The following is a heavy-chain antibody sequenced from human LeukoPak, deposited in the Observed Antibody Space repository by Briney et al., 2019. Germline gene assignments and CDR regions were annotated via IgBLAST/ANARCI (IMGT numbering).Heavy chain of an antibody. CDR3: TRPGWNGPTDFDG. V-gene: IGHV3-73*01. D-gene: IGHD1-1*01. CDR1: GFTFSGSA. CDR2: IRSKANSYAT. J-gene: IGHJ2*01. Sequence: GGSLRLSCAASGFTFSGSAMHWVREASGEGREWVGRIRSKANSYATAYAASVKGRFTISRDDSKNTAYLQMNSLKTEDTAVYYCTRPGWNGPTDFDGWGPGTLVTVSS.